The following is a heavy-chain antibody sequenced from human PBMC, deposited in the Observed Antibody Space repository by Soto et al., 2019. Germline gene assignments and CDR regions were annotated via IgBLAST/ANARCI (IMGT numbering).Heavy chain of an antibody. CDR2: ILPMFDRP. Sequence: QVQLVQSETEVKKPGSAVRVSCKASGGTFNTYAMNWLRQAPGQGLEWREGILPMFDRPRYAQKFQGRVTITVDEPTTTAYMELSSLRSDDTAVYYCTRSIGSGGVIGGFDYWGQGTLVTVSS. CDR3: TRSIGSGGVIGGFDY. V-gene: IGHV1-69*01. CDR1: GGTFNTYA. J-gene: IGHJ4*02. D-gene: IGHD3-16*02.